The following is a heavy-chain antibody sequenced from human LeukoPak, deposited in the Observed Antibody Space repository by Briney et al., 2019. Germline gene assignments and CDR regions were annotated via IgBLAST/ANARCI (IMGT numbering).Heavy chain of an antibody. CDR1: GGSISSHY. Sequence: SETLSLTCTVSGGSISSHYWSWIRQPPGKGLEWIGYIYYSGSTNYNPSLKSRVAISVDTSKNQFSLKLSSVTAADTAVYYCARLHVGSSTSCCYFDYWGQGILVTVSS. V-gene: IGHV4-59*11. D-gene: IGHD2-2*01. CDR3: ARLHVGSSTSCCYFDY. CDR2: IYYSGST. J-gene: IGHJ4*02.